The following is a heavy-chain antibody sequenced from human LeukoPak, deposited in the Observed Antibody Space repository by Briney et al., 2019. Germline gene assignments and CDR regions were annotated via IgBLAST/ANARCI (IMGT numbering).Heavy chain of an antibody. CDR1: GYSFTKYW. J-gene: IGHJ4*02. V-gene: IGHV5-51*01. CDR2: IYPGDSDT. Sequence: GESLKISCQASGYSFTKYWIGWVRQMSGKGLEWMGIIYPGDSDTRYSPSSEGQVTISADTSISTAYLQWSSLQASDTAMYYCVSLSRNWSDGGVDQWGQGTLVTVSS. D-gene: IGHD1-1*01. CDR3: VSLSRNWSDGGVDQ.